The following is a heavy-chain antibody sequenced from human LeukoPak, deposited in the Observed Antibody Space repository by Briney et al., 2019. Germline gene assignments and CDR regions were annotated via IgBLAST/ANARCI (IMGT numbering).Heavy chain of an antibody. J-gene: IGHJ4*02. V-gene: IGHV4-34*01. CDR3: ARGLADCSSPSCYVDY. Sequence: SETLSLTCAVYGGSFSGYYWSWIRQPPGKGLEWIGEINHSGSTNYNPSLKSRVTISVDTSKNQFSLKLSSVTAADTAVYYCARGLADCSSPSCYVDYWGQGTLVTVSS. CDR2: INHSGST. CDR1: GGSFSGYY. D-gene: IGHD2-2*01.